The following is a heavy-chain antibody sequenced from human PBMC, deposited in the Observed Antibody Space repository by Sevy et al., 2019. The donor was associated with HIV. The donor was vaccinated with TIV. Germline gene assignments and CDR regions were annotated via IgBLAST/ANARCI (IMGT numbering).Heavy chain of an antibody. CDR2: INNGGST. CDR3: ASGDTTMITDLDY. V-gene: IGHV3-23*01. D-gene: IGHD5-18*01. CDR1: GFTFSNYA. Sequence: GGSLRLSCGASGFTFSNYAMSWVRQAPGKGPEWVSGINNGGSTYYADSVKGRFTISRDHSKKMVFLQMNSLRAEDTAVYYCASGDTTMITDLDYWGQGALVTVSS. J-gene: IGHJ4*02.